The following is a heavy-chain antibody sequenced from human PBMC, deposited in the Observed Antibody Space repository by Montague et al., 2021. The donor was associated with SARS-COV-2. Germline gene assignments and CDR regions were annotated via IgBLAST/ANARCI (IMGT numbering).Heavy chain of an antibody. D-gene: IGHD2-21*02. J-gene: IGHJ5*02. CDR2: INHSGST. V-gene: IGHV4-34*01. CDR1: GGSFSGYY. Sequence: SETLSLTCAVYGGSFSGYYWSWIRQPPGKGLEWIGEINHSGSTNYNPSLKSRVTISVYTAKNQFSLKMSAVTAADTAVYYCARRSRVVTAIRALSTSLSSWVDHWGQGTLVTVSS. CDR3: ARRSRVVTAIRALSTSLSSWVDH.